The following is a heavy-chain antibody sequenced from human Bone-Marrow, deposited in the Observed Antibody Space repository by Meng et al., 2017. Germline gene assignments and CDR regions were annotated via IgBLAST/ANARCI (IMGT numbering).Heavy chain of an antibody. V-gene: IGHV7-4-1*02. J-gene: IGHJ3*02. CDR3: ARSSSPTYDSSGYWEGYDAFDI. CDR1: GYTFTSYA. D-gene: IGHD3-22*01. CDR2: INTNTGNP. Sequence: ASVKVSCKASGYTFTSYAMNWVRQAPGQGLEWMGWINTNTGNPTYAQGFTGRFVFSLDTSVSTAYLQISSLKAEDTAVYYCARSSSPTYDSSGYWEGYDAFDIWGQGTRVTVSS.